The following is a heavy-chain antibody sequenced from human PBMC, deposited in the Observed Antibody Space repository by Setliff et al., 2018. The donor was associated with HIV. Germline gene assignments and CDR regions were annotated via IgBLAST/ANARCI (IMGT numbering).Heavy chain of an antibody. D-gene: IGHD2-15*01. Sequence: GGSLRLSCAASGFTLNNYAMTWVRQAPGKGLEWVAFIRYDGSNKYYADSVKGRFTISRDNSKNTLYLQMNSLRAEDTAVYYCAKTLPTLYPPHDYYFAMDVWGQGTTVTVSS. CDR1: GFTLNNYA. CDR2: IRYDGSNK. V-gene: IGHV3-30*02. CDR3: AKTLPTLYPPHDYYFAMDV. J-gene: IGHJ6*02.